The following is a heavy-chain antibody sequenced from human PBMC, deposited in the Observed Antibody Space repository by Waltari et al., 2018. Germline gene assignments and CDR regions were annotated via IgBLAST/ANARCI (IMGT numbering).Heavy chain of an antibody. J-gene: IGHJ5*02. D-gene: IGHD6-19*01. CDR3: ARDRIAVAGANWFDP. V-gene: IGHV1-2*02. CDR2: INPNSGGT. Sequence: QVQLVQSGAEVKKPGASVKVSCKASGYTFTGYYMHWVRQAPGQGLEWMGWINPNSGGTNYAQKFQGRVTMTRDTSISTAYMELSRLRSDDTAVYYCARDRIAVAGANWFDPWGQGTLVTVSS. CDR1: GYTFTGYY.